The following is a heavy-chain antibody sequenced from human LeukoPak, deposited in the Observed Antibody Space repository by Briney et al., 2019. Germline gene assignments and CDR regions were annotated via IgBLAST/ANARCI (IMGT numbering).Heavy chain of an antibody. J-gene: IGHJ4*02. CDR1: GFTFNNYA. CDR2: ISINGDGT. V-gene: IGHV3-23*01. CDR3: AKEKNSYSSSSGQGY. D-gene: IGHD6-6*01. Sequence: GGSLRLSCAASGFTFNNYALSWVRQAPGKGLEWVAAISINGDGTYHADSVKGRFTISRDNSKNTLYLQMTSLRGDDTAVYYCAKEKNSYSSSSGQGYWGQGTLVTVSS.